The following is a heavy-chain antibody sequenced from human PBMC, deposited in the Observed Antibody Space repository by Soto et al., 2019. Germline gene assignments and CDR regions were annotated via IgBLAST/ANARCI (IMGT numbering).Heavy chain of an antibody. J-gene: IGHJ6*02. CDR2: INPNSGGT. CDR3: ARVPPYSSRQYYYYYGMDV. V-gene: IGHV1-2*04. D-gene: IGHD6-13*01. CDR1: GYTFTGYY. Sequence: QVQLVQSRAEVKKPGASVKVSCKASGYTFTGYYMHWVRQAPGQGLEWMGWINPNSGGTNYAQKFQGWVTMTRATSISTAYMELSRLRSDDTAVYYCARVPPYSSRQYYYYYGMDVWGQGTTVTVSS.